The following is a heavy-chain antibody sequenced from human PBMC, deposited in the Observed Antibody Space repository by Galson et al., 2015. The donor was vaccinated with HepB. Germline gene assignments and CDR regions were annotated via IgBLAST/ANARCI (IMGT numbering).Heavy chain of an antibody. J-gene: IGHJ3*02. V-gene: IGHV1-8*01. CDR2: MNPNSGDT. D-gene: IGHD3-22*01. CDR3: ESSGYLYRDSFEI. CDR1: GYTFISYD. Sequence: SVKVSCKASGYTFISYDINWVRQATGQGLEWMGWMNPNSGDTGYAQKFQGRVTMTRNTSISTAYMELSSLRSEDTAVYYCESSGYLYRDSFEIWGQGTMVTVSS.